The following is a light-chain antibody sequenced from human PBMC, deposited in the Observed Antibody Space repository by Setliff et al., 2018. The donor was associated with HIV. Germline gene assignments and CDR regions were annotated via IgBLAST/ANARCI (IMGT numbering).Light chain of an antibody. J-gene: IGLJ1*01. V-gene: IGLV2-14*03. CDR1: NSDVGGYNY. CDR3: ASYTGSNTLYV. Sequence: QSALTQPASVSGSPGQSITISCTGTNSDVGGYNYVSWYQQYPGEAPKLMIYDVSDRPSGVSRRFSGSKSGNTASLTISGLQAEDEADYYCASYTGSNTLYVFGTGTKVTVL. CDR2: DVS.